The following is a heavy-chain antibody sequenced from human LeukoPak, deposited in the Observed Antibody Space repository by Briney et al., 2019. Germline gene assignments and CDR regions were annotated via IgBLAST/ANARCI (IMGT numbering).Heavy chain of an antibody. CDR1: GGSISSYY. Sequence: SETLSLTCTVSGGSISSYYWSWIRQPPGKGLGWIGYIYYSGSTNYNPSLKSRVTISVDTPKNQFSLKLSSVTAADTAVYYCARTSYSYPLDYWGQGTLVTVSS. CDR3: ARTSYSYPLDY. D-gene: IGHD3-16*02. CDR2: IYYSGST. J-gene: IGHJ4*02. V-gene: IGHV4-59*01.